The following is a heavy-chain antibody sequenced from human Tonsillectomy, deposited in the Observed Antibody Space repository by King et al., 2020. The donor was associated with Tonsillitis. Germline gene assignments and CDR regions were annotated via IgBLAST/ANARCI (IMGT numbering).Heavy chain of an antibody. J-gene: IGHJ6*02. CDR3: ARASPRFLGWLSPGDSSGMDV. D-gene: IGHD3-3*01. V-gene: IGHV1-18*01. CDR2: ISTYNANT. CDR1: GYTFTSYD. Sequence: VQLVQSGAEVKRPGASVKVSCKTSGYTFTSYDISWVRQAPGQGLEWMGWISTYNANTNYAQKFQGRVTMTTDTSTSTAYMELRSLRSDDTAVYYCARASPRFLGWLSPGDSSGMDVWGQGTTVTVSS.